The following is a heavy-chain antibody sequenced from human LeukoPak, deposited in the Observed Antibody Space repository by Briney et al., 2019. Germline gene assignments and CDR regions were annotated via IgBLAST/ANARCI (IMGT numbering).Heavy chain of an antibody. CDR2: IRSKANSYAT. Sequence: GGSLTLSCAASGFTFSGSAMHWVRQASGKGLEWVGRIRSKANSYATAYAASVKGRFTISRDDSKNTAYLQMNSLKTEDTAVYYCTRPYYDSSGYYSSRDWGQGTLVTVSS. D-gene: IGHD3-22*01. V-gene: IGHV3-73*01. J-gene: IGHJ4*02. CDR3: TRPYYDSSGYYSSRD. CDR1: GFTFSGSA.